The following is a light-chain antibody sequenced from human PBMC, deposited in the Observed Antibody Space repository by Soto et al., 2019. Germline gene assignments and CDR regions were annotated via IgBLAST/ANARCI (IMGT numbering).Light chain of an antibody. Sequence: EIVLTQSPDTLSLSPGERATISCRASQSVPNNYLAWYLQKPGQAPKVLIYAAYNRATGIPDRFSGSGSGTDFTLTIRRPEPEDFAVFYCQQYGGGPWTFGQGTKVESK. V-gene: IGKV3-20*01. CDR3: QQYGGGPWT. CDR1: QSVPNNY. CDR2: AAY. J-gene: IGKJ1*01.